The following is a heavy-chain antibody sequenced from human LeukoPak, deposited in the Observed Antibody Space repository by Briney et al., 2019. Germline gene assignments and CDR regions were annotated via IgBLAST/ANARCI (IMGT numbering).Heavy chain of an antibody. CDR1: GGSFSGYY. CDR3: ARRRGYILTGFPSLFDY. D-gene: IGHD3-9*01. CDR2: INHSGST. Sequence: SETLSLTCAVYGGSFSGYYWSWIRQPPGKGLEWIGEINHSGSTNYNPSLKSRVTISVDTSKNQFSLKLSSVTAADTAVYYCARRRGYILTGFPSLFDYWGQGTLVTVSS. V-gene: IGHV4-34*01. J-gene: IGHJ4*02.